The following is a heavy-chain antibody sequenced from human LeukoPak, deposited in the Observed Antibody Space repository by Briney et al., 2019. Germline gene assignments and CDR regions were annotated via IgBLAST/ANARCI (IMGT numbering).Heavy chain of an antibody. V-gene: IGHV4-38-2*01. CDR3: ARFTWSYFDY. CDR2: IYHSGST. J-gene: IGHJ4*02. Sequence: SETLSLTCAVSGYSISSGYYWGWIRQPPGKGLEWIGSIYHSGSTYYNPSLKSRVTISVDTSKNQFSLKLSSVTAADTAVYYCARFTWSYFDYWGQGTLVTVSS. CDR1: GYSISSGYY. D-gene: IGHD1-1*01.